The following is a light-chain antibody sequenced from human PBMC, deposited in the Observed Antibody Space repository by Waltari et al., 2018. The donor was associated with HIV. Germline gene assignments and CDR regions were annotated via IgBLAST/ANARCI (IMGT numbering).Light chain of an antibody. CDR2: DAS. Sequence: EIVMTQSPATLSVSPGEEATLSCRASQGVSDKLAWYQQKPGQAPRLLIYDASTRATGIPARFSGSGSGTEFTLTISSLQSEDFAVYYCQQYNNWPPWTFGQGTRVEIK. CDR1: QGVSDK. V-gene: IGKV3-15*01. J-gene: IGKJ1*01. CDR3: QQYNNWPPWT.